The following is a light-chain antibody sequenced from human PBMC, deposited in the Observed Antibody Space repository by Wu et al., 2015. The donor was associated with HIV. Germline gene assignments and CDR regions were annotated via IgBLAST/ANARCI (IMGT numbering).Light chain of an antibody. CDR1: QRVNTKY. CDR2: GSS. CDR3: QRYGSSSYT. Sequence: EVVLTQSPGTLSLSPGESATLSCRASQRVNTKYLAWYQQKFGQAPRLLTYGSSNRATGVPDRFSGSGSGTDFSLTISRLEPEDFAVYYCQRYGSSSYTFGQGTKLETK. V-gene: IGKV3-20*01. J-gene: IGKJ2*01.